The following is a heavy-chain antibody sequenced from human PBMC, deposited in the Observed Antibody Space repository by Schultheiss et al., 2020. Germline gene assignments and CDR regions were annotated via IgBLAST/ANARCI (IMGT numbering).Heavy chain of an antibody. J-gene: IGHJ4*02. Sequence: ESLKISCAASGFTFSSYSMNWVRQAPGKGLEWVSSISSSSSYIYYADSVKGRFTISRDNAKNSLYLQMNSLRAEDTAVYYCAREGSAYCSGGSCYLGYWGQGTLVTVSS. D-gene: IGHD2-15*01. CDR1: GFTFSSYS. CDR2: ISSSSSYI. V-gene: IGHV3-21*01. CDR3: AREGSAYCSGGSCYLGY.